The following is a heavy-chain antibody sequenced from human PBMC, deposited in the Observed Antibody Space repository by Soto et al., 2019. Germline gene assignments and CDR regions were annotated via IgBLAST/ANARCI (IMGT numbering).Heavy chain of an antibody. Sequence: GASVKVSCKASGGTFSSYAISWVRQAPGQGLEWMGGIIPIFGTANYAQKFQGRVTITADESTSTAYMELSSLRSEDTAVYYCARCWAYYYDSSGRRPAFDIWGQGTMVTVSS. CDR3: ARCWAYYYDSSGRRPAFDI. CDR2: IIPIFGTA. J-gene: IGHJ3*02. CDR1: GGTFSSYA. D-gene: IGHD3-22*01. V-gene: IGHV1-69*13.